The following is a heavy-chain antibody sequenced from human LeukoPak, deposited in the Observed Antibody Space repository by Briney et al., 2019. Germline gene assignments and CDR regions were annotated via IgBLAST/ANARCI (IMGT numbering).Heavy chain of an antibody. CDR2: INWNGGST. Sequence: GGSLRLSCAASGFTFSSYSMNWVRQAPGKGLEWVSGINWNGGSTGYADSVKGRFTISRDNAKNSLYLQMNSLRAEDTALYYCARSHYYYYYMDVWGKGTTVTVSS. J-gene: IGHJ6*03. CDR3: ARSHYYYYYMDV. V-gene: IGHV3-20*04. CDR1: GFTFSSYS.